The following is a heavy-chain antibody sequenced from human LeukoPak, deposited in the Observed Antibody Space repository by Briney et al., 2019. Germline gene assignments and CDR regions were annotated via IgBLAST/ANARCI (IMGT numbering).Heavy chain of an antibody. CDR2: ISGSGGST. J-gene: IGHJ6*02. V-gene: IGHV3-23*01. D-gene: IGHD3-9*01. CDR3: AKEMVVNYDILTGYTYYGMDV. Sequence: GGSLRLSCAASGFTFSSYAMSWVRQAPGKGLEWVSAISGSGGSTYYADSVKGRFTISRDNSKNMLYLQMNSLRAEDTAVYYCAKEMVVNYDILTGYTYYGMDVWGQGTTVTVSS. CDR1: GFTFSSYA.